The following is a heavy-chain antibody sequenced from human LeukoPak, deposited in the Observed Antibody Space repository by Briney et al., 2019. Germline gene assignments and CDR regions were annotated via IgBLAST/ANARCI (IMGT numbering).Heavy chain of an antibody. V-gene: IGHV3-72*01. Sequence: PGGSLRLSCAASGFTFSDHYMDWVRQAPVKGLEWVGRTRKKTNSYTTEYAASVKGRFTISRDDSKNSLYLQMNSLKAEDTAVYYCTRVVLVGTTYSYFDYWGQGTLVTVSS. CDR2: TRKKTNSYTT. CDR3: TRVVLVGTTYSYFDY. CDR1: GFTFSDHY. D-gene: IGHD1-26*01. J-gene: IGHJ4*02.